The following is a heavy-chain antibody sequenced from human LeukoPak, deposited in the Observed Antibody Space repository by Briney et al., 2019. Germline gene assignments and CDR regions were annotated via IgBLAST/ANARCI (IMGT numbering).Heavy chain of an antibody. CDR1: GYSFTSYS. CDR2: ISPYNGNT. J-gene: IGHJ5*02. D-gene: IGHD3-10*01. V-gene: IGHV1-18*01. Sequence: GASVKVSCNASGYSFTSYSISRVRQAPGQGLEWVGSISPYNGNTNYAQKLQGRVTMTTDTSTSTAYMDLGSLRSDDTALYYCATSITLLRGVIISGDWFDPWGQGTLVTVSS. CDR3: ATSITLLRGVIISGDWFDP.